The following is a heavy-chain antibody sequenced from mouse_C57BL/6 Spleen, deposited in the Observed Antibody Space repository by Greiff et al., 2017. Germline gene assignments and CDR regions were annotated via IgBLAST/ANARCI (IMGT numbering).Heavy chain of an antibody. CDR3: AREDSSSFAY. Sequence: VQLQQSGPELVKPGASVKISCKASGYTFTDYYMNWVKQSHGKSLEWIGDINPNNGGTSYNQKFKGKATLTVDKSSSTAYMELRSLTSEDSAVYYCAREDSSSFAYWGHGTLVTVSA. CDR1: GYTFTDYY. CDR2: INPNNGGT. V-gene: IGHV1-26*01. D-gene: IGHD3-2*01. J-gene: IGHJ3*01.